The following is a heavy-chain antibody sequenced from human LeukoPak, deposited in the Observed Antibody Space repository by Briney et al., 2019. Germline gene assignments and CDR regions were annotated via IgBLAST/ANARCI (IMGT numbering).Heavy chain of an antibody. V-gene: IGHV4-59*08. CDR1: GASISNSY. J-gene: IGHJ4*02. CDR2: VYYTGST. Sequence: SETLSLTCTVSGASISNSYWTWIRQPPGKGLELIGYVYYTGSTNYNSSLKSRVTISIDTSKNQFSLKLTSVTAADTAVYYCARRVEPVAGTGSFDYWGQGTLVTVSS. CDR3: ARRVEPVAGTGSFDY. D-gene: IGHD6-19*01.